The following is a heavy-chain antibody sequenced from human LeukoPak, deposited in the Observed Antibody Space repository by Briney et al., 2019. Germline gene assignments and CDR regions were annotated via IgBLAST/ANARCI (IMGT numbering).Heavy chain of an antibody. CDR3: AREGEGVYFDY. Sequence: GGSLRLSCAASGFTVSSNYMSWVRQGPGKGLVWVSRINSDGSSTNYADFVKGRFTISRDNAKNTLYLQMNSLRAEDTAMYYCAREGEGVYFDYWGQGTLVTVSS. CDR1: GFTVSSNY. V-gene: IGHV3-74*01. CDR2: INSDGSST. J-gene: IGHJ4*02. D-gene: IGHD2-21*01.